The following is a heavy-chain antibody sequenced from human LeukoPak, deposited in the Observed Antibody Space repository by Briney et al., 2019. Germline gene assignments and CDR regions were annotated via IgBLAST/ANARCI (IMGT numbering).Heavy chain of an antibody. CDR1: GFTFSSYA. Sequence: GGSLRFSCAASGFTFSSYAMSWVRQAPGKGLEWVSAISSSGDSTYYADSVKGRFTISRDNSKNTLYLQINSLRAEDTALYYCAKTFDYNDLRFDYWGQGTLVTVSS. D-gene: IGHD4-11*01. CDR2: ISSSGDST. J-gene: IGHJ4*02. V-gene: IGHV3-23*01. CDR3: AKTFDYNDLRFDY.